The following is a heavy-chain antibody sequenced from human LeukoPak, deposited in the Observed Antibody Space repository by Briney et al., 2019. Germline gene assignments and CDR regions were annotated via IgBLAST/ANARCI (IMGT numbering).Heavy chain of an antibody. CDR1: GFTFSGSA. V-gene: IGHV3-73*01. D-gene: IGHD5-24*01. CDR2: IRSKANSYAT. Sequence: GGSLRLSCAASGFTFSGSAMHWVRQASGKGLEWVGRIRSKANSYATAYAASVKGRFTISRDDSKNTAYLQMNSLKTEDTAVYYCARGTRIREMATSGYFDYWGQGTLVTVSS. CDR3: ARGTRIREMATSGYFDY. J-gene: IGHJ4*02.